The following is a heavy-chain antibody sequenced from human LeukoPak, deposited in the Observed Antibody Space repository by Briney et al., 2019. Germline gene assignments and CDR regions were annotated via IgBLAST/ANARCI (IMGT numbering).Heavy chain of an antibody. D-gene: IGHD3-10*01. CDR2: INHSGSI. J-gene: IGHJ6*03. CDR3: ARRMGRRFGERYYYYHYMDV. CDR1: GYSISGGYY. V-gene: IGHV4-38-2*02. Sequence: PSETLSLTCTVSGYSISGGYYWGWIRQPPGKGLEWIGEINHSGSINYNSSLKSRVTISVDTSKNQFSLKLSSVTAADTAVYYCARRMGRRFGERYYYYHYMDVWGKGTTVTISS.